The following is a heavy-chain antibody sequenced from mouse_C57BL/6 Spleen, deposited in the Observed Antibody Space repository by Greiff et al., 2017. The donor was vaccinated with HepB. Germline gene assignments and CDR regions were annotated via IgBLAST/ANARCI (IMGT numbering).Heavy chain of an antibody. Sequence: QVQLQQPGAELVMPGASVKLSCKASGYTFTSYWMHWVRQRPGQGLEWIGEIDPSDSYTNYNQKFKGKSTLTVDKSSSTAYMQLSSLTSEDSAVYYCARRESNYLYYYAMDYWGQGTSVTVSS. D-gene: IGHD2-5*01. CDR3: ARRESNYLYYYAMDY. CDR1: GYTFTSYW. J-gene: IGHJ4*01. CDR2: IDPSDSYT. V-gene: IGHV1-69*01.